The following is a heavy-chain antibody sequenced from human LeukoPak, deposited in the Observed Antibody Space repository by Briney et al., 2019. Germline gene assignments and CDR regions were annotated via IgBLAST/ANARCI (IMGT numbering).Heavy chain of an antibody. V-gene: IGHV4-34*01. CDR3: ARGVEDPPGPETRDFVY. CDR2: INHSGST. J-gene: IGHJ4*02. CDR1: GGSFSGYY. D-gene: IGHD2-15*01. Sequence: SETLSLTCAVYGGSFSGYYWSWIRQPPGKGLEWIGEINHSGSTNYNPSLKSRVTISVDTSKNQFSLKLSSVTAADTAVYYCARGVEDPPGPETRDFVYWGQGTLVTVSS.